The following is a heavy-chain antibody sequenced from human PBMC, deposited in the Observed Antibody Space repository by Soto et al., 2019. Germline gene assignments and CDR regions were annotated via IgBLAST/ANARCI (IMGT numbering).Heavy chain of an antibody. CDR2: IYYSGST. CDR1: GGSISSGGYY. CDR3: AREYDYGDYWYYFDY. J-gene: IGHJ4*02. V-gene: IGHV4-31*03. D-gene: IGHD4-17*01. Sequence: PSETLSLTCTVSGGSISSGGYYWSWIRQHPGKGLEWIGYIYYSGSTYYNPSLKSRVTISVDTSKNQFSLKLSSVTAADTAVYYCAREYDYGDYWYYFDYWGQGTLVTVSS.